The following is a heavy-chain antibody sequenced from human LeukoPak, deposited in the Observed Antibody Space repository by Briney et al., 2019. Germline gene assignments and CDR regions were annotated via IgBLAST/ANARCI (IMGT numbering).Heavy chain of an antibody. CDR1: GFNFNTFG. V-gene: IGHV3-23*01. CDR2: ISGSGLGT. D-gene: IGHD2-2*01. Sequence: PGGSLRLSCAASGFNFNTFGLNWVRQAPGKGLQWVSAISGSGLGTYYADSVKGRFTISRDNSKNTLFLQLSRLTPEDTATYYCAKPRYCSTTSCSSYGFDVWGQGTTVTVSS. J-gene: IGHJ6*02. CDR3: AKPRYCSTTSCSSYGFDV.